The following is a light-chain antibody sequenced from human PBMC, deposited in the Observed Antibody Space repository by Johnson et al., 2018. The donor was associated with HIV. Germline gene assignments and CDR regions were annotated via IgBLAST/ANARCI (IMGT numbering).Light chain of an antibody. V-gene: IGLV1-51*01. Sequence: QPVLTQPPSVSAAPGQKVTIPCSGSSSNIGNNYVSWYQELPGTAPKLLIYDNNKRPSGIPDRFSGSKSGTSATLGITGLQTGDEADYYCGTWDSSLSAGFFGTGTKVTVL. CDR2: DNN. CDR1: SSNIGNNY. J-gene: IGLJ1*01. CDR3: GTWDSSLSAGF.